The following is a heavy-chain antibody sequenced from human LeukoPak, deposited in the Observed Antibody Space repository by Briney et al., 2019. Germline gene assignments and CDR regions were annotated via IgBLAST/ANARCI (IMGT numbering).Heavy chain of an antibody. CDR1: GYTFTSYY. CDR2: INPSGSST. D-gene: IGHD4-23*01. CDR3: ARSDYGGFDFGY. Sequence: ASVKVSCKASGYTFTSYYMDWVRQSPGQGLEWMGIINPSGSSTSYAQKFQGRVTMTRDTSTSTAYMELSSLRSEDTAEYYCARSDYGGFDFGYWGQGTLVTVSS. J-gene: IGHJ4*02. V-gene: IGHV1-46*01.